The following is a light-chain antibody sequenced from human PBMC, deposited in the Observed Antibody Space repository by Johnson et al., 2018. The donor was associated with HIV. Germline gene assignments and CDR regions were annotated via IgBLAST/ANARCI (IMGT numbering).Light chain of an antibody. CDR1: SSNIGNNY. J-gene: IGLJ1*01. V-gene: IGLV1-51*02. Sequence: QSVLTQPPSVSAAPGQKVTISCSGSSSNIGNNYVSWYQQLPGTAPKLLIYENNKRPSGIPDRFSGPKSGTSATLDITGLQTGDEADYYCGTWDSSLGAWVFGTGTKVTVL. CDR2: ENN. CDR3: GTWDSSLGAWV.